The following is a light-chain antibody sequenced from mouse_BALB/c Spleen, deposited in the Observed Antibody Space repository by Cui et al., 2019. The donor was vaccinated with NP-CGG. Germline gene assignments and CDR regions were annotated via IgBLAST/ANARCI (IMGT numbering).Light chain of an antibody. CDR3: ALWYSNHWV. V-gene: IGLV1*01. CDR2: GTN. Sequence: QAVVTQESAITTSPGETVTLTCRSSTGTVTTNKYANWVQEKPAHLFTGLIGGTNNRAPGVPARFSGSLIGDKAALTITGAQTEDEAIYFCALWYSNHWVFGGGTKLTVL. CDR1: TGTVTTNKY. J-gene: IGLJ1*01.